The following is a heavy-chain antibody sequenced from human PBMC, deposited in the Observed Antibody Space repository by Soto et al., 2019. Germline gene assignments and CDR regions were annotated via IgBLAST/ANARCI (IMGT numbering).Heavy chain of an antibody. CDR1: GYTFTSYG. CDR2: ISAYNGNT. V-gene: IGHV1-18*01. J-gene: IGHJ6*02. Sequence: QVQLVQCGAEVKKPGASVKVSCKASGYTFTSYGISWVRQAPGQGLEWMGWISAYNGNTNYAQKLQGRVTMTTDTSTSTAYMELRSLRSDDTAVYYCARAVRRFPAHYYGMDVWGQGTTVTVSS. CDR3: ARAVRRFPAHYYGMDV. D-gene: IGHD3-3*01.